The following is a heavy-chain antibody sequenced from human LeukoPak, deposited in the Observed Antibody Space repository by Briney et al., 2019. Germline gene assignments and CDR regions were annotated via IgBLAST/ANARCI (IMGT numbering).Heavy chain of an antibody. D-gene: IGHD3-3*01. Sequence: GGSLRLSCAASGFTFSSYGMHWVRRAPGKGLEWVAFIRYDGSNKYYADSVKGRFTISRDNSKNTLYLQMNSLRAEDTAVYYCAIPTIFGVANWFDPWGQGTLVTVSS. V-gene: IGHV3-30*02. CDR2: IRYDGSNK. CDR1: GFTFSSYG. J-gene: IGHJ5*02. CDR3: AIPTIFGVANWFDP.